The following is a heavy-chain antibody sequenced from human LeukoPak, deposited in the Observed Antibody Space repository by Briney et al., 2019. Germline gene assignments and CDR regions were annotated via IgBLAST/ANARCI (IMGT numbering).Heavy chain of an antibody. V-gene: IGHV3-30-3*01. Sequence: PGRSLRLSCAASGFTFSSYAMHWVRQAPGKGLEWVAVISYDGSNKYYADSVKGRFTISRDNSKNTLYLQMNSLRAEDTAVYYCARELIPIAAAGPDFDSWGQGTLVTVSS. CDR1: GFTFSSYA. CDR2: ISYDGSNK. D-gene: IGHD6-13*01. CDR3: ARELIPIAAAGPDFDS. J-gene: IGHJ4*02.